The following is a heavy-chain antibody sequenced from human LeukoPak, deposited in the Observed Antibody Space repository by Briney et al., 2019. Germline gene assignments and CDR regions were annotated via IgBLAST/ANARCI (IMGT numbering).Heavy chain of an antibody. CDR1: GFTFSSYA. CDR2: ISGSGGST. V-gene: IGHV3-23*01. D-gene: IGHD3-22*01. Sequence: GSLRLSCAASGFTFSSYAMSWVRQAPGKGLEWVSAISGSGGSTYYADSVKGRFTISRDNSKNTLYLQMNSLRAEDTAVYYCAKPRPRMTMMVVASDYWGQGTLVTVSS. CDR3: AKPRPRMTMMVVASDY. J-gene: IGHJ4*02.